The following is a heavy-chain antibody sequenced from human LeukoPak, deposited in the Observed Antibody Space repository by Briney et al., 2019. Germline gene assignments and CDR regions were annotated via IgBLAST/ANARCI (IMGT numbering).Heavy chain of an antibody. J-gene: IGHJ4*02. Sequence: SETLSLTCTVSGGSISSSSYYWGWIRQPPGKGLEWIGSIYYSGSTYYNPSLKSRVTISVDTSKNQFSLKLSSVTAADTAVYYCARETEKACYFDYWGQGTLVTVSS. V-gene: IGHV4-39*07. D-gene: IGHD1-14*01. CDR2: IYYSGST. CDR1: GGSISSSSYY. CDR3: ARETEKACYFDY.